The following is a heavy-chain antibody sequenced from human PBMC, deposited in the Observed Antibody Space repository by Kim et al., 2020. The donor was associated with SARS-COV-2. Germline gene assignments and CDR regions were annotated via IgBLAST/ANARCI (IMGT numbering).Heavy chain of an antibody. CDR1: GFTFTTYW. J-gene: IGHJ4*02. CDR3: ARADLEWLFNLDF. V-gene: IGHV3-7*03. CDR2: IKHDGTEK. Sequence: GWSLRLSCAASGFTFTTYWMTWVRQAPGKGLEWVANIKHDGTEKFYVDSVKGRFTVSRDNAKNLVFLQMNRLSAEDTAVYFCARADLEWLFNLDFWGQG. D-gene: IGHD3-3*01.